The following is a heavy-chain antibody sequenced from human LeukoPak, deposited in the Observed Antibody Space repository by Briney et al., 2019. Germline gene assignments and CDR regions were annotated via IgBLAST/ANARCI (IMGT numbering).Heavy chain of an antibody. CDR3: AREEGGTTFGVVIYYYYGMDV. Sequence: ASVKVSCKASGYTFTSYAMHWVRQAPGQRLEWMGWINAGNGNTKYSQKFQGRVTITRDTSASTAYMELSSLRSEDTAVYYCAREEGGTTFGVVIYYYYGMDVWGQGTTVTVSS. CDR1: GYTFTSYA. D-gene: IGHD3-3*01. CDR2: INAGNGNT. V-gene: IGHV1-3*01. J-gene: IGHJ6*02.